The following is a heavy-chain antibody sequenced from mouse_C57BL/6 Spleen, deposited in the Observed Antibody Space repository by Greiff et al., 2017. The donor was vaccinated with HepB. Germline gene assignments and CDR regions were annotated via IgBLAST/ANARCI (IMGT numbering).Heavy chain of an antibody. J-gene: IGHJ2*01. CDR1: GYSITSGYY. CDR3: ARDHWDGENYFDY. D-gene: IGHD4-1*01. CDR2: ISYDGSN. Sequence: EVKLMESGPGLVKPSQSLSLTCSVTGYSITSGYYWNWIRQFPGNKLEWMGYISYDGSNNYNPSLKNRISITRDTSKNQFFLKLNSVTTEDTATYYCARDHWDGENYFDYWGQGTTLTVSS. V-gene: IGHV3-6*01.